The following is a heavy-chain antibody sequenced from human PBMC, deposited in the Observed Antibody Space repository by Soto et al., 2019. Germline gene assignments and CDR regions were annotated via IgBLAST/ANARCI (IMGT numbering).Heavy chain of an antibody. CDR1: GFTFSSYG. J-gene: IGHJ3*02. CDR3: AKVDSEWAFDI. D-gene: IGHD3-22*01. Sequence: GGCLRLSGGTSGFTFSSYGMHWVRQAPGKGLEWVAVISYDGSNKYYADSVKGRFTISRDNSKNTLYLQMNSLRAEDTAVYYCAKVDSEWAFDIWGQGTMVTVSS. V-gene: IGHV3-30*18. CDR2: ISYDGSNK.